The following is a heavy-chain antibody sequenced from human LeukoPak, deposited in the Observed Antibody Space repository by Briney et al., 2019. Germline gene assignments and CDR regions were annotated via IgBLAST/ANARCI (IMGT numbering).Heavy chain of an antibody. D-gene: IGHD1-20*01. J-gene: IGHJ4*02. V-gene: IGHV4-39*07. CDR3: ARLNTWNDDPFDY. CDR1: GGSISSSSYY. CDR2: IYYSGST. Sequence: SETLSLTCTVSGGSISSSSYYWGWIRQPPGKGLEWIGSIYYSGSTYYNPSLKSRVTISVDTSKNQFSLKLSSVTAAETAVYYCARLNTWNDDPFDYWGQGTLVTVSS.